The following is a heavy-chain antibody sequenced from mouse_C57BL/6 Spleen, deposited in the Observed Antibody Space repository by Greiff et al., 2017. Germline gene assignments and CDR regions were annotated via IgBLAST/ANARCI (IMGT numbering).Heavy chain of an antibody. J-gene: IGHJ4*01. D-gene: IGHD1-1*01. CDR2: INPSNGGP. CDR1: GYTFTSYW. CDR3: ARVVQRAMDY. V-gene: IGHV1-53*01. Sequence: QVQLQQPGTELVKPGASVKLSCKASGYTFTSYWMHWVKQRPGQGLEWIGNINPSNGGPTYNEKFKTKATLTVDKSSSTAYMQLSSLTSEDSAVYYSARVVQRAMDYWGQGTSVTASS.